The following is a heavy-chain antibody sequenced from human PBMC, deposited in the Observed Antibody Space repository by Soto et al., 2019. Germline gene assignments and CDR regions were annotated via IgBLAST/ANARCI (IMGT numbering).Heavy chain of an antibody. V-gene: IGHV1-18*01. D-gene: IGHD4-17*01. CDR1: VYTFTRYG. J-gene: IGHJ4*02. CDR3: ARGEDYGDYGY. Sequence: ASVKVSYQASVYTFTRYGMCWVRQAPGQGLEWMGWISAYNGNTNYAQKLQGRVPMTTDTSTSTAYMELRSLRSDDTAVYYCARGEDYGDYGYWGQGTLVTVSS. CDR2: ISAYNGNT.